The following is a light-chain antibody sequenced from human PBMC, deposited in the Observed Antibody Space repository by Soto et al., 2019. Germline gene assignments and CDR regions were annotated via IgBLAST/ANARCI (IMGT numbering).Light chain of an antibody. CDR1: SGHSNYA. J-gene: IGLJ2*01. CDR3: QTWGTGIQV. V-gene: IGLV4-69*01. CDR2: LNSDGSH. Sequence: QSVLTQSPSASASLGASVKLTCTLSSGHSNYAIAWHQQQPEKGPRYLMKLNSDGSHSKGDGIPDLFSGSSSGAERYLTISSLQSEDEADYYCQTWGTGIQVFGGGTKLTVL.